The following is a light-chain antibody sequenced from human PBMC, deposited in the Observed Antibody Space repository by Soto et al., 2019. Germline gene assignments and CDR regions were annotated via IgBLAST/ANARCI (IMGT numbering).Light chain of an antibody. CDR1: QNVYNN. J-gene: IGKJ4*01. V-gene: IGKV3-15*01. CDR3: QQCRNWPLT. Sequence: EIVMTQSPATPSASPGEGATLSCKAGQNVYNNLAWYQHRPGQPPRLLIYDASTRATGISARFSGSGYGTEFTLTISSLQSEDFAVYFCQQCRNWPLTFGGGTKVEIK. CDR2: DAS.